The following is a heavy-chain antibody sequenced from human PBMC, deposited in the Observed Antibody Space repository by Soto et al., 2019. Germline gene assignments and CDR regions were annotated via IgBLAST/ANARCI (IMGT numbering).Heavy chain of an antibody. CDR3: AREGGRGVISSYFEY. Sequence: EVQLVESGGGLVQSGGSLRLSCAASGFTVSSNYMSWVRQAPGKGLEWVSVIYSGGSTYYADSVKGRFSISRDNSKNTLYLQMNSLRAEDTAVYYCAREGGRGVISSYFEYWGQGTLVTVSS. D-gene: IGHD3-10*01. CDR1: GFTVSSNY. CDR2: IYSGGST. J-gene: IGHJ4*02. V-gene: IGHV3-66*01.